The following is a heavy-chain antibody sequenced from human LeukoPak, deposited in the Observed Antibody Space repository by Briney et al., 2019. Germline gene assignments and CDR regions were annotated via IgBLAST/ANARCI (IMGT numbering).Heavy chain of an antibody. Sequence: ASVKVSCKASGYTFTSYGISWVRQAPGQGLEWMGRISAYNGNTNYAQKLQGRVTMTTDTSTSTAYMELRSLRFDDTAVYYCAREFGHCYGDNCFYFFDTWGQGFRVTVSS. CDR2: ISAYNGNT. CDR3: AREFGHCYGDNCFYFFDT. V-gene: IGHV1-18*01. CDR1: GYTFTSYG. J-gene: IGHJ4*02. D-gene: IGHD4-23*01.